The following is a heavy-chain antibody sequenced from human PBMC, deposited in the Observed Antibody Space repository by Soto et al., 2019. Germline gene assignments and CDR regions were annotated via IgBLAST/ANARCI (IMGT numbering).Heavy chain of an antibody. Sequence: QVKLHESGPGLVKPSETLSLRCNVSGGSISGYSWAWIRQVPGKGLQWIGQIYFTGNSDYNPSLKSRVTMSVDMSTSHFSLNLRSMTAADSAIYYCARHSSLYNGGNSGLDYWGQGTLVTVSS. D-gene: IGHD2-21*01. CDR3: ARHSSLYNGGNSGLDY. J-gene: IGHJ4*02. CDR2: IYFTGNS. CDR1: GGSISGYS. V-gene: IGHV4-59*01.